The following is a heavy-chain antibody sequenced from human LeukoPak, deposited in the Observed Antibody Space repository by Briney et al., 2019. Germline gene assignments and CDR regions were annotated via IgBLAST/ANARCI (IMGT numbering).Heavy chain of an antibody. CDR1: GYTFTSYA. CDR2: INAGNGNT. CDR3: ARELGYRSGGSCYSGFGY. V-gene: IGHV1-3*01. Sequence: GASVKVSCKASGYTFTSYAMHWVRQAPGQRLEWMGWINAGNGNTKYSQKFQGRVTITRDTSASTAYMELSSLRSEDTAVYYCARELGYRSGGSCYSGFGYWGQGTLVTVSS. D-gene: IGHD2-15*01. J-gene: IGHJ4*02.